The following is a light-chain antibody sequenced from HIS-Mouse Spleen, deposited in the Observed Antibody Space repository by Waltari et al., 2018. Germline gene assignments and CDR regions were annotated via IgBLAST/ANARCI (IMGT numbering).Light chain of an antibody. CDR3: QQRSNWPLT. CDR1: KSVSSY. V-gene: IGKV3-11*01. J-gene: IGKJ4*01. CDR2: DAS. Sequence: EIVLTQSPATLSLSPGERATPSCRASKSVSSYLAWYQQNPGQAPRLLIYDASNRGAGIPARFSGSGSGTDFTLTISSLEPEDCAVYYCQQRSNWPLTFGGGTKVEIK.